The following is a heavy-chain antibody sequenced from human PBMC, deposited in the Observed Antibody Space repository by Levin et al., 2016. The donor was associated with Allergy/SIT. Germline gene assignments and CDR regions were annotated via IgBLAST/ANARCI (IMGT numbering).Heavy chain of an antibody. V-gene: IGHV4-34*01. CDR2: INHGGTT. D-gene: IGHD3-10*01. CDR3: ARCLKRSGSGRYDWGLSYYNGMDV. J-gene: IGHJ6*02. Sequence: RQAPGKGLEWIGEINHGGTTKYNPSLKSRVTISVDTSSSQFSLKLSSVSAADTAVYYCARCLKRSGSGRYDWGLSYYNGMDVWGQGTTVTVSS.